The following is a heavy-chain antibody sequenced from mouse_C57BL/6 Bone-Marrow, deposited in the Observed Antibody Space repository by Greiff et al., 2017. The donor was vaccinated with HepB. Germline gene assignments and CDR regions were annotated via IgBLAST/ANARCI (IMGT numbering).Heavy chain of an antibody. CDR2: IWGVGST. CDR3: ASDGGYGSSAWFAY. J-gene: IGHJ3*01. CDR1: GFSLTSYG. V-gene: IGHV2-6*01. Sequence: VQLQQSGPGLVAPSQSLSITCTVSGFSLTSYGVDWVRQSPGKGLEWLGVIWGVGSTNYNSALKSRLSISKDNSKSQVFLKMNSLQTDDTAMYYCASDGGYGSSAWFAYWGQGTLVTVSA. D-gene: IGHD1-1*01.